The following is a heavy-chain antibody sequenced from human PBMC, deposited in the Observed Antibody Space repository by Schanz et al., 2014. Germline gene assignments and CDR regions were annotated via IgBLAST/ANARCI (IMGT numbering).Heavy chain of an antibody. CDR2: IIPVLAIA. V-gene: IGHV1-69*04. J-gene: IGHJ6*03. CDR1: GYTFTSDS. D-gene: IGHD6-19*01. CDR3: ARLGTGMAVAGSVIDSYYYYMDV. Sequence: QVQLVQSGAEVKKPGASVKVSCKASGYTFTSDSMHWVRQAPGQGLEWMGRIIPVLAIADYAQKFQGRVTITADKSTSTASMELSSLRSEDTAVYYCARLGTGMAVAGSVIDSYYYYMDVWGEGTTVTVSS.